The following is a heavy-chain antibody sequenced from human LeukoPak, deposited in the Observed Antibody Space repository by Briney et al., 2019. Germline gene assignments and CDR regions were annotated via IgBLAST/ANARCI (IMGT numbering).Heavy chain of an antibody. V-gene: IGHV1-69*01. CDR2: IIPIFGTA. CDR3: ARGDVGVITKYYGMDV. Sequence: ASVKVSCKASGSTFSSYAISWVRQAPGQGLEWMGGIIPIFGTANYAQKFQGRVTITADESTSTAYMELSSLRSEDTAVYYCARGDVGVITKYYGMDVWGQGTTVTVSS. J-gene: IGHJ6*02. D-gene: IGHD3-10*01. CDR1: GSTFSSYA.